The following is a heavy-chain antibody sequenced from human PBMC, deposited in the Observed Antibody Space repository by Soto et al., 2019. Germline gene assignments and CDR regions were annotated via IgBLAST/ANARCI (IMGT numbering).Heavy chain of an antibody. Sequence: QVQLVQSGAEVKKPGSSVKVSCKASGGTFSSYAISWVRQAPGQGLEWMGGIIPIIGTANYAQKFQGRGTITADETTRTADMELSYLRSEDTAVYYCASRIVAAGSGGDYWGQGTLVTVSS. CDR1: GGTFSSYA. CDR3: ASRIVAAGSGGDY. D-gene: IGHD6-13*01. V-gene: IGHV1-69*01. J-gene: IGHJ4*02. CDR2: IIPIIGTA.